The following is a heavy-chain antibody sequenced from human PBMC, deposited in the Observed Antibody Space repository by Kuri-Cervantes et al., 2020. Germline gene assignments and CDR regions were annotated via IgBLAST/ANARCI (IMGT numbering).Heavy chain of an antibody. Sequence: GESLKISCAASGFTFSSYSMNWVRQAPGKGLEWVSSISSSSSYIYYADSVKGRFTISRDNSKNTLYLQMNSLRAEDTAVYYCAKDWTMVRGVISFYYYYYGMDVWGQGTTVTVSS. D-gene: IGHD3-10*01. J-gene: IGHJ6*02. CDR3: AKDWTMVRGVISFYYYYYGMDV. CDR1: GFTFSSYS. V-gene: IGHV3-21*04. CDR2: ISSSSSYI.